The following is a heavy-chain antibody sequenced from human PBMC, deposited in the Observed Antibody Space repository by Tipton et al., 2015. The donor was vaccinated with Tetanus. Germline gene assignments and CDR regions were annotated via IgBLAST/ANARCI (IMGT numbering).Heavy chain of an antibody. CDR3: ARGGCSSSSCYGVNYGLDV. J-gene: IGHJ6*02. D-gene: IGHD2-2*01. CDR2: INPDGSTT. CDR1: GFTSKSHY. V-gene: IGHV3-74*01. Sequence: SLRLSCAASGFTSKSHYMHWVRQAPGKGLVWISRINPDGSTTTYADSVKGRFTISRDNAKNTVFLQMNSLRDEDTAVYYCARGGCSSSSCYGVNYGLDVWGQGTTVTVSS.